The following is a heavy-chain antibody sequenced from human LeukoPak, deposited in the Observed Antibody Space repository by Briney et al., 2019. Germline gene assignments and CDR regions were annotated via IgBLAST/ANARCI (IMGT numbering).Heavy chain of an antibody. CDR3: ARVLKTGYSYGLRLNWFDP. J-gene: IGHJ5*02. CDR1: GFTFSSYE. V-gene: IGHV4-34*01. Sequence: PGGSLRLSCAASGFTFSSYEMNWVRQAPGKGLEWIGEINHSGSTNYNPSLKSRVTISVDTSKNQFSLKLSSVTAADTAVYYCARVLKTGYSYGLRLNWFDPWGQGTLVTVSS. D-gene: IGHD5-18*01. CDR2: INHSGST.